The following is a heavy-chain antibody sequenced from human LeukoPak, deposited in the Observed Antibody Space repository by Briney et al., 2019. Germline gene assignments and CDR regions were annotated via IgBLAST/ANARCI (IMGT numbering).Heavy chain of an antibody. D-gene: IGHD2-15*01. Sequence: PGGSLRLSCAASGFTFSNYAMSWVRQAPAGGLEWVSSLRGDGETFYADSVRGRFTLSRDDSRNTVYLQLNNLRVEDTAVYYCARDTVVVVVAATFHYWGQGTLVTVSS. CDR2: LRGDGET. CDR3: ARDTVVVVVAATFHY. J-gene: IGHJ4*02. V-gene: IGHV3-23*01. CDR1: GFTFSNYA.